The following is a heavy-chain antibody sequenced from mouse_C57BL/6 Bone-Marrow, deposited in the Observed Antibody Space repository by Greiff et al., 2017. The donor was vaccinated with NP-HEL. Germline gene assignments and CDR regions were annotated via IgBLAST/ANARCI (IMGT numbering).Heavy chain of an antibody. Sequence: QVQLQQSGPELVKPGASVKISCKASGYAFSSSWMNWVKQRPGKGLEWIGRIYPGDGDTNYNGKFKGKATLTADKSSITAYMQLSSLTSEDSAVYFCARSDYYGSSPFAYWGQGTLVTVSA. CDR2: IYPGDGDT. V-gene: IGHV1-82*01. D-gene: IGHD1-1*01. J-gene: IGHJ3*01. CDR3: ARSDYYGSSPFAY. CDR1: GYAFSSSW.